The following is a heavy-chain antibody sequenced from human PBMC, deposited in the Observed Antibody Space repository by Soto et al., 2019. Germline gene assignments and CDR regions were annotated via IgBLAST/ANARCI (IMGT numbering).Heavy chain of an antibody. Sequence: PGGSLRLSCAASGFTFSSYSMNWVRQAPGKGLEWVSYISSSSSTIYYADSVKGRFTISRDNAKNSLYLQMNSLRDEDTAVYYCARDEARPRYNDYGMDVWGQGTTVTVSS. J-gene: IGHJ6*02. CDR1: GFTFSSYS. V-gene: IGHV3-48*02. CDR2: ISSSSSTI. CDR3: ARDEARPRYNDYGMDV. D-gene: IGHD3-10*01.